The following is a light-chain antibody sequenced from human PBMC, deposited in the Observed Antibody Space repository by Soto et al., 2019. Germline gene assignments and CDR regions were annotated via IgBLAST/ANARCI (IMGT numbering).Light chain of an antibody. CDR3: QQYNNWPPWT. J-gene: IGKJ1*01. Sequence: IVLTQSPATWSLSAGERSTLSCMASQNISNYLIWYQQKPGRAPRLLIYGASTRATGIPGRFSGSGYGTEFTLTISSLQSEDCVVYYCQQYNNWPPWTFGQGTKVDIK. CDR1: QNISNY. CDR2: GAS. V-gene: IGKV3-15*01.